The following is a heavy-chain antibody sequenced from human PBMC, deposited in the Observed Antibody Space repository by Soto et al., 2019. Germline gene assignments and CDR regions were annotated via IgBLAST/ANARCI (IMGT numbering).Heavy chain of an antibody. Sequence: SETLSLTCTVSGGSISSYYWSWIRQPPGKGLEWIGYIYYSGSTNYNPSLKSRVTISVDTSKNQFSLKLSSVTAADTAVYYCARDLSGYLPGDIWGQGTMVTVSS. CDR2: IYYSGST. J-gene: IGHJ3*02. D-gene: IGHD5-12*01. CDR1: GGSISSYY. V-gene: IGHV4-59*01. CDR3: ARDLSGYLPGDI.